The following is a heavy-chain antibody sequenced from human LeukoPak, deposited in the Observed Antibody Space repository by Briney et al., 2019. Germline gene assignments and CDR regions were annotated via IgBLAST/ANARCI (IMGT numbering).Heavy chain of an antibody. V-gene: IGHV1-69*06. CDR1: GGTSSSYA. J-gene: IGHJ4*02. CDR3: ARDRHGGWNYLPSDY. Sequence: ASVKVSCKASGGTSSSYAISWVRQAPGQGLEWMGGIIPIFGTANYAQKFQGRVTITADKSTSTAYMELSSLRSEDTAVYYCARDRHGGWNYLPSDYWGQGTLVTVSS. D-gene: IGHD1-7*01. CDR2: IIPIFGTA.